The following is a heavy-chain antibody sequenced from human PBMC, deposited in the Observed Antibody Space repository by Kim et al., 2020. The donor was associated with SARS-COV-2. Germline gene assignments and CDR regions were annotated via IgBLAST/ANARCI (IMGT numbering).Heavy chain of an antibody. J-gene: IGHJ4*02. CDR3: ARHSPTYYYDSSGFADY. D-gene: IGHD3-22*01. V-gene: IGHV4-39*01. CDR1: GGSISSSSYY. CDR2: IYYSGST. Sequence: SETLSLTCTVSGGSISSSSYYWGWIRQPPGKGLEWIGSIYYSGSTYYNPSLKSRVTISVDTSKNQLSLRLSSVTAADTAVYYCARHSPTYYYDSSGFADYWGQGTLVTVSS.